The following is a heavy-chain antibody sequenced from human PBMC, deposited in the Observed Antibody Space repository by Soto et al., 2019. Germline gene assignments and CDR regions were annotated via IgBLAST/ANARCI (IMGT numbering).Heavy chain of an antibody. CDR3: ASGDSSWPDYYYYGMDV. J-gene: IGHJ6*02. Sequence: GASVKVSCKASGGTFSSYAISWVRQAPGQGLEWMGGIIPIFGTANYAQKFQGRVTITADESTSTAYMELSSLRSEDTAVYYCASGDSSWPDYYYYGMDVWGQGTTVTVSS. CDR2: IIPIFGTA. CDR1: GGTFSSYA. V-gene: IGHV1-69*13. D-gene: IGHD6-13*01.